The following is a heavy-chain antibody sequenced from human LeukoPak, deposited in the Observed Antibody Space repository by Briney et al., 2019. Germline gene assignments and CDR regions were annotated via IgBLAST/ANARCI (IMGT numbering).Heavy chain of an antibody. J-gene: IGHJ6*03. CDR3: ARGRFLEWSWPLYYYYYMDV. D-gene: IGHD3-3*01. CDR1: GYTLTDYY. Sequence: ASVKVSCKASGYTLTDYYIHWVRQAPGQGLEWMGWINPNSGVTNYAQKFQGRVTLTRDTPISTAYMEVSRLRSDDTAVYYCARGRFLEWSWPLYYYYYMDVWGKGTTVTVSS. V-gene: IGHV1-2*02. CDR2: INPNSGVT.